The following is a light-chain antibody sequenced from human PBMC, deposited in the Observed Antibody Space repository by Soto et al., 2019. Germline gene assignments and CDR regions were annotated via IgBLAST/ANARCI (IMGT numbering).Light chain of an antibody. CDR2: EGS. J-gene: IGLJ1*01. CDR1: SSDVGSYIF. CDR3: CPYAGSSTYV. V-gene: IGLV2-23*01. Sequence: QSVLTQPASVSGSPGQSITISCTGTSSDVGSYIFVSWFQQHPGKAPKLMIYEGSKRPSGVSNRFSGSKSGNTASLTISGLQAEDEADYYCCPYAGSSTYVFGTGTKVTVL.